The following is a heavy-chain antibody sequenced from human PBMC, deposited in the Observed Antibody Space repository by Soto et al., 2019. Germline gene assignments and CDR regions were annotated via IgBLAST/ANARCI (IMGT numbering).Heavy chain of an antibody. CDR2: IDPSDSYT. CDR3: ARHSGSASYYYYGMDV. J-gene: IGHJ6*02. V-gene: IGHV5-10-1*01. D-gene: IGHD3-10*01. CDR1: GYSFTSYW. Sequence: GESLKISCKGSGYSFTSYWISWVRQMPGKGLEWMGRIDPSDSYTNYSPSFQGHVTISADKSISTAYLQWSSLKASDTAMYYCARHSGSASYYYYGMDVWGQGTTVTVS.